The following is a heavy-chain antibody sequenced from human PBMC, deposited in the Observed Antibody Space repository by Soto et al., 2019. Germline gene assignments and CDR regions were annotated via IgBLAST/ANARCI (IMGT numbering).Heavy chain of an antibody. V-gene: IGHV5-51*01. J-gene: IGHJ5*02. CDR2: IYPGDSDT. CDR3: ARAGCSGGSCSTFDP. CDR1: GYSFTSYW. Sequence: GESLKISCKGSGYSFTSYWIGWVRQMPGKGLEWMGIIYPGDSDTRYSPSFQGQVTISADKSISTAYLQWSSLKASDTAMYYCARAGCSGGSCSTFDPWGKGTLVTVSS. D-gene: IGHD2-15*01.